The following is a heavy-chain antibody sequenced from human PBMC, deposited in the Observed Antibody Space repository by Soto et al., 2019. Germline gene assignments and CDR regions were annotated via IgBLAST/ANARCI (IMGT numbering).Heavy chain of an antibody. CDR3: AKDRPAGNFDY. Sequence: GGSLRLSCAASGFTFNNYAMNWVRQAPGKGLEWVATISATGGSTYYADSVKGRFTISRDNSKNTLYLQMNGLRVEDTAVYYCAKDRPAGNFDYWGQGTQVTVSS. J-gene: IGHJ4*02. CDR2: ISATGGST. V-gene: IGHV3-23*01. CDR1: GFTFNNYA.